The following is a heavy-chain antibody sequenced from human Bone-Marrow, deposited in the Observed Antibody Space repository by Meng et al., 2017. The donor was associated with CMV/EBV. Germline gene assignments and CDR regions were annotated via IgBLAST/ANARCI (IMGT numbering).Heavy chain of an antibody. CDR3: ARDPPQQWLAYYFDY. CDR1: GFTFSSYA. D-gene: IGHD6-19*01. V-gene: IGHV3-48*03. Sequence: GGSLRLSCAASGFTFSSYAMHWVRQAPGKGLEWVSYISSSGSTIYYADSVKGRFTITRDNAKNSLYLQMNSLRAEDTAVYYCARDPPQQWLAYYFDYWGQGTLVTVSS. CDR2: ISSSGSTI. J-gene: IGHJ4*02.